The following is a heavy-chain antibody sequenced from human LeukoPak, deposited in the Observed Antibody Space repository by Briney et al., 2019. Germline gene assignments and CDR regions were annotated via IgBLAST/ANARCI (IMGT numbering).Heavy chain of an antibody. J-gene: IGHJ4*02. CDR3: ARHVGISF. CDR2: IREDGTEK. CDR1: GFTFSGAW. D-gene: IGHD7-27*01. V-gene: IGHV3-7*01. Sequence: GGSLRLSCTASGFTFSGAWMTWVRQAPGKGVEWVANIREDGTEKNYVDSVKGRFTISRDNAKNSLFLQMSNLRDDDTAIYYCARHVGISFWGQGTLVTVSS.